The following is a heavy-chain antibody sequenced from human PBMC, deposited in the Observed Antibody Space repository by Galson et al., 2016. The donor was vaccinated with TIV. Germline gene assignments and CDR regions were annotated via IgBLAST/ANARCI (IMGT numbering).Heavy chain of an antibody. Sequence: SETLSLTCTVSGDSITSINWCAWVRRPPGKGLEWIGEIHQSGTTNYNPSLKSRVTMSVDKSKNQVSLKVNSVTAADTAVYYCAKFISGLYGMDVWGQGTTVTVSS. D-gene: IGHD2/OR15-2a*01. CDR3: AKFISGLYGMDV. CDR2: IHQSGTT. J-gene: IGHJ6*02. V-gene: IGHV4-4*02. CDR1: GDSITSINW.